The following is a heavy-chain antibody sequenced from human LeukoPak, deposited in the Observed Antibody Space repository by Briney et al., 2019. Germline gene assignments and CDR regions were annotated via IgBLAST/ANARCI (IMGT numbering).Heavy chain of an antibody. J-gene: IGHJ4*02. CDR2: IYYSGST. CDR1: GGSISSYY. CDR3: ARDGPMIGRPFDY. D-gene: IGHD3-22*01. Sequence: PSETLSLTCTVSGGSISSYYWSWIRQPPGKGLEWIGYIYYSGSTNYNPSLKSRVTISVDTFKNQFSLKLSSVTAADTAVYYCARDGPMIGRPFDYWGQGTLVTVSS. V-gene: IGHV4-59*01.